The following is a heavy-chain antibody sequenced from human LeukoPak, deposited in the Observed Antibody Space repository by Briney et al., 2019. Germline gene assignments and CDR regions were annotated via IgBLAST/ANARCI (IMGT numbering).Heavy chain of an antibody. CDR1: GFTFSSYS. CDR3: AKVGCSSSSCSRFYYYMDV. Sequence: GGSLRLSCAASGFTFSSYSMNWVRQAPGKGLEWVSSISSSSSYIYYADSVKGRFTISKDKSKNTLYLQMNSLRAEDTAVYYCAKVGCSSSSCSRFYYYMDVWGKGTTVTVSS. V-gene: IGHV3-21*04. J-gene: IGHJ6*03. D-gene: IGHD2-2*01. CDR2: ISSSSSYI.